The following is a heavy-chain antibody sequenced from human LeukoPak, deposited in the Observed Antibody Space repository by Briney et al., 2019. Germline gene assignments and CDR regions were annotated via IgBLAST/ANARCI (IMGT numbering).Heavy chain of an antibody. J-gene: IGHJ6*02. V-gene: IGHV1-69*13. CDR3: ARLPLTGYSRGYYYGMDV. Sequence: SVTVSCKASGGTFSRYAISWVRQVPGQGLEWMGGIIPIFGTANHAQKFQGRVTITADESMSTAYMELSSLRSEDTAVYYCARLPLTGYSRGYYYGMDVWGQGTTVTVSS. CDR1: GGTFSRYA. D-gene: IGHD3-9*01. CDR2: IIPIFGTA.